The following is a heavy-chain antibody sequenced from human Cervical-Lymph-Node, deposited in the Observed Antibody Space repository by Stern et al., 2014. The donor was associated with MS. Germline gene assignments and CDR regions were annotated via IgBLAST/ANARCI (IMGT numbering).Heavy chain of an antibody. Sequence: QVQLQESGPGLVKPSATLSLTCTVSGASLSSSYWSLIRQSPGKGLEWIGYISHSGSTTNNPSLKGRVTVSLDTSKNQFSLRLSSVTAADTALYYCARDTSGTYWTFDLWGHGTMVTVSS. D-gene: IGHD3-10*01. J-gene: IGHJ3*01. V-gene: IGHV4-59*01. CDR3: ARDTSGTYWTFDL. CDR2: ISHSGST. CDR1: GASLSSSY.